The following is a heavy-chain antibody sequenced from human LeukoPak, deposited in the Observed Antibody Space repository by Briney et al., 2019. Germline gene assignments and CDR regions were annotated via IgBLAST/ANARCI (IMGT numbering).Heavy chain of an antibody. V-gene: IGHV4-34*01. CDR3: ARHSPYSSSWYGNYYGMDV. CDR2: INHSGST. Sequence: SETLSLTCAVYGGSFSGYYWSWIRQPPGKGLEWIGEINHSGSTNYNPSLKSRVTISVDTSKNQFSLKLSSVTAADTAVYYCARHSPYSSSWYGNYYGMDVWGQGTTVTVSS. J-gene: IGHJ6*02. CDR1: GGSFSGYY. D-gene: IGHD6-13*01.